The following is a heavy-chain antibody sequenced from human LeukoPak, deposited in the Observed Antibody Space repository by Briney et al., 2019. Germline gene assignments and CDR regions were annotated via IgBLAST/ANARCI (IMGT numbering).Heavy chain of an antibody. V-gene: IGHV3-23*01. CDR2: IGGSGGGT. D-gene: IGHD3-22*01. J-gene: IGHJ4*02. CDR3: AKHYYDSSGYSGFDY. CDR1: GFTSCRSG. Sequence: PGGSLRLSCAASGFTSCRSGISWVRPAPGEGLEWGSAIGGSGGGTYYADSVKGRFTISRDNSKNTLYLQMNSLRADDTAVYYCAKHYYDSSGYSGFDYWGQGTLVTVSS.